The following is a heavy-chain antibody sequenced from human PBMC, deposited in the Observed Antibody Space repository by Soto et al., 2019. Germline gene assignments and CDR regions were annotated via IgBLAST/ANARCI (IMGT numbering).Heavy chain of an antibody. CDR3: SRVGWGYDYHYFDY. V-gene: IGHV3-49*03. J-gene: IGHJ4*02. D-gene: IGHD5-12*01. CDR1: GFTFGAYA. Sequence: GGSLRLSCTASGFTFGAYAMSWFRQAPGKGLEWVGFIRGKAYGGTTEYAAPVRGRFTISSDDSKSIAYLQMNSLKTEDTAVYYCSRVGWGYDYHYFDYWGQGTPVTVSS. CDR2: IRGKAYGGTT.